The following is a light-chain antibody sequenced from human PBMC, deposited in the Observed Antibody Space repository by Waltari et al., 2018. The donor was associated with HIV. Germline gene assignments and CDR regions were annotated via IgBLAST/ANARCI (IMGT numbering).Light chain of an antibody. J-gene: IGLJ2*01. CDR1: DLGGRS. Sequence: SYELTQPPSVSVSPGQTATITCSGDDLGGRSDCWYQQKPGLAPLFVIYQDNKRASGIFDRFSGSNAGNAATLTISGTHAMDESDYFCQAWDSSTVVFGGGTKLTVL. V-gene: IGLV3-1*01. CDR3: QAWDSSTVV. CDR2: QDN.